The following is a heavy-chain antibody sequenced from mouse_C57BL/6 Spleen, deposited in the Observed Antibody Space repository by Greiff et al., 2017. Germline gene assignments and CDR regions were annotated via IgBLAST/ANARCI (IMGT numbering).Heavy chain of an antibody. CDR1: GYAFSSSW. D-gene: IGHD1-2*01. J-gene: IGHJ4*01. CDR3: ARGGTAHAMDY. CDR2: IYPGDGDT. V-gene: IGHV1-82*01. Sequence: VQLQQSGPELVKPGASVKISCKASGYAFSSSWMNWVKQRPGKGLEWIGRIYPGDGDTNYNGKFKGKATLTADKSSSTAYMQLSSLTSEDSAVYFCARGGTAHAMDYWGQGTSVTVSS.